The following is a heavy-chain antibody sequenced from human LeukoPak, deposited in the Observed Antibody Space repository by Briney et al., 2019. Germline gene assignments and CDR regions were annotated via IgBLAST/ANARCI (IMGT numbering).Heavy chain of an antibody. CDR2: IRSKAYGGTT. D-gene: IGHD3-3*01. CDR3: TSASDFWSGYYTGHFDY. Sequence: GRSLRLSCTASGFTFGDYAMSWVRQAPGKGLEWVGFIRSKAYGGTTEYAASVKGRFTISRDDSKSIAYLQMNSLKTEDTAVYYCTSASDFWSGYYTGHFDYWGQATLVTVSS. V-gene: IGHV3-49*04. CDR1: GFTFGDYA. J-gene: IGHJ4*02.